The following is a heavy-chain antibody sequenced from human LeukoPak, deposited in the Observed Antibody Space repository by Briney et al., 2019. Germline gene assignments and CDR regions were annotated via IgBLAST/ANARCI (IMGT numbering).Heavy chain of an antibody. CDR1: GFTFSSYA. Sequence: GGSLRLSCAASGFTFSSYAMSGVRQAPGKGLEWDSANSGSGGSTYYADSLKGRFTISRDNSKNTLYLQMNSLRAEDTAVYYCAKDSYYDYVWGSYRYLDYWGQGTLVTVSS. V-gene: IGHV3-23*01. J-gene: IGHJ4*02. CDR3: AKDSYYDYVWGSYRYLDY. D-gene: IGHD3-16*02. CDR2: NSGSGGST.